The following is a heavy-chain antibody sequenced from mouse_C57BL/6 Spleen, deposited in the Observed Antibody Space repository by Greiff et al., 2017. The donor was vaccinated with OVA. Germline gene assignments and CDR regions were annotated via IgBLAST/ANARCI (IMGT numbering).Heavy chain of an antibody. J-gene: IGHJ1*03. D-gene: IGHD1-1*01. V-gene: IGHV3-8*01. CDR2: ISYSGST. CDR1: GYSITSDY. CDR3: ARGYYGSSYDWYFDV. Sequence: EVQGVESGPGLAKPSQTLSLTCSVTGYSITSDYWNWIRKFPGNKLEYMGYISYSGSTYYNPSLKSRISITRDTSKNQYYLQLNSVTTEDTATYYCARGYYGSSYDWYFDVWGTGTTVTVSS.